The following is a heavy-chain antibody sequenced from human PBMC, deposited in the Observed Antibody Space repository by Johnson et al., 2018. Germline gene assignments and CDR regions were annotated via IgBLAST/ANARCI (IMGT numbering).Heavy chain of an antibody. Sequence: VQLVESGGGLVQPGGSLRLSCAASGFTFSSHWMHCVRQAPGKGLEWVANIKQDGRETHYVDSVKGRFTISRANARTYLALQMKSLIAEETAVYYCGRGEGYILEYWGQGTLVTVSS. CDR1: GFTFSSHW. D-gene: IGHD2-2*02. CDR2: IKQDGRET. J-gene: IGHJ4*02. CDR3: GRGEGYILEY. V-gene: IGHV3-7*01.